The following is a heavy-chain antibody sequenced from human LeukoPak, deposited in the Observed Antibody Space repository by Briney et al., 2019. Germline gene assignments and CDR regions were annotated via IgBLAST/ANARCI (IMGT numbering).Heavy chain of an antibody. V-gene: IGHV3-66*01. CDR3: ASNYHYYDSSGYYPTTFDY. CDR1: GFTVSSNY. Sequence: PGGSLRVSCAASGFTVSSNYMSWVRQAPGNGLEWVSVIYSGGSTYYADSVKGRFTISRDNSKNTLYLQMNSLKAEDTAVYYCASNYHYYDSSGYYPTTFDYWGQGTLVTVSS. CDR2: IYSGGST. D-gene: IGHD3-22*01. J-gene: IGHJ4*02.